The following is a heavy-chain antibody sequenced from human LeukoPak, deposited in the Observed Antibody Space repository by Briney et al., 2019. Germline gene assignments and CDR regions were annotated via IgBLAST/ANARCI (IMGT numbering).Heavy chain of an antibody. CDR1: GDSFSSVTDY. V-gene: IGHV4-61*01. Sequence: SETLSLTCTVSGDSFSSVTDYWAWIRQPPGKGLEWIGDIYYSGSTNYNPSLKSRVTISVDRSKNQFSVKLTSVTAADTAVYYCARGELYDNSDYFDYWGQGTLVTVSS. CDR3: ARGELYDNSDYFDY. CDR2: IYYSGST. D-gene: IGHD3-10*01. J-gene: IGHJ4*02.